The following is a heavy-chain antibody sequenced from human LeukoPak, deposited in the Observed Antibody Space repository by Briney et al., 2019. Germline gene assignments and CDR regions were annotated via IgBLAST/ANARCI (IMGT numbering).Heavy chain of an antibody. D-gene: IGHD6-19*01. Sequence: ASVKVSCKASGYTFINYDINWVRQATGQGLEWMGWMNPNTGATGYAQRFQGRVSITRDTSISTAYMELSRLRSDDTAVYYCARDLYAVAGTDYWGQGTLVTVSS. J-gene: IGHJ4*02. CDR3: ARDLYAVAGTDY. CDR2: MNPNTGAT. CDR1: GYTFINYD. V-gene: IGHV1-8*03.